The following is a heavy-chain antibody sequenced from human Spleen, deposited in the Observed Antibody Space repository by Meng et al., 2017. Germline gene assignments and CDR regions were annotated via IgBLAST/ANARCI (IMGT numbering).Heavy chain of an antibody. CDR1: GYTFTSYD. V-gene: IGHV1-2*02. CDR2: MNPKSGDT. CDR3: ARDEDISAAGKLFGDY. D-gene: IGHD6-25*01. Sequence: ASVKVSCKASGYTFTSYDINWVRQATGQGLEWMGWMNPKSGDTHYAQKFQARVTMTGDTSISTAYMELSGLRSDDTAMYYCARDEDISAAGKLFGDYWGQGTLVTVSS. J-gene: IGHJ4*02.